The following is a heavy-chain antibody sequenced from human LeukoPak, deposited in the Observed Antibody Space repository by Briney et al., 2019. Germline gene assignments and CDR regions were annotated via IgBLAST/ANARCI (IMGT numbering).Heavy chain of an antibody. D-gene: IGHD3-10*01. CDR2: INSRSSTI. V-gene: IGHV3-48*04. CDR3: ARGTYYYGSGNNYNEFDH. CDR1: GLTFSTYS. J-gene: IGHJ4*02. Sequence: PGGSLRLSCAVSGLTFSTYSMNWVRQAPGKGLEWISYINSRSSTIYYADSVKGRFTISRDNTRNSLYLRMSSLRAEDTAVYYCARGTYYYGSGNNYNEFDHWGQGALVTVSS.